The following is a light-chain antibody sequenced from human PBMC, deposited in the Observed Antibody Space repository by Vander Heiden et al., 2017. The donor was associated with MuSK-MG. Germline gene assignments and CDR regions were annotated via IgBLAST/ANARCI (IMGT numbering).Light chain of an antibody. Sequence: QPVLTPPPPASGTAGQRVTITSSGSTANIGSNTVNWYQHIPGTAPKLLIQRKDHRPSGIPDRVSASKSGTAASLAISGLQSDEETVYYCASRDNTLNAGVVGGGTKLTVL. CDR2: RKD. CDR3: ASRDNTLNAGV. V-gene: IGLV1-44*01. CDR1: TANIGSNT. J-gene: IGLJ2*01.